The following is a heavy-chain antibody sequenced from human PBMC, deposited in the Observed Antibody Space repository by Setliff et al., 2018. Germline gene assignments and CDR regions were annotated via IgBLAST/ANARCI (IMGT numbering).Heavy chain of an antibody. V-gene: IGHV4-38-2*02. Sequence: ETLSLTCTVSGYSISSGYYWGWIRQPPGKGLEWIGSIYHSGSTYYNPSLKSRVTISVDTSKNQFSLKLSSVTAADTAVYYCARDRQWLVHGYYYYGMDVWGQGTTVTVS. J-gene: IGHJ6*02. D-gene: IGHD6-19*01. CDR1: GYSISSGYY. CDR2: IYHSGST. CDR3: ARDRQWLVHGYYYYGMDV.